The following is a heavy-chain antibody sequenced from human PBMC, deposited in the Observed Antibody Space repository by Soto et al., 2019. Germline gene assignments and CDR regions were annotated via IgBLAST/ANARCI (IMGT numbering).Heavy chain of an antibody. D-gene: IGHD1-26*01. J-gene: IGHJ4*02. CDR3: ARDPTGGYFHYDY. V-gene: IGHV3-30*17. CDR1: GFSLRDYG. CDR2: VSDDGSEQ. Sequence: GGSLRLSCAASGFSLRDYGMHWVRQAPGKGLEYVAAVSDDGSEQYYADSVRSRFTISRDNSKNTVYLQLDSLTTGDTAVYYCARDPTGGYFHYDYWGQGALVTVYS.